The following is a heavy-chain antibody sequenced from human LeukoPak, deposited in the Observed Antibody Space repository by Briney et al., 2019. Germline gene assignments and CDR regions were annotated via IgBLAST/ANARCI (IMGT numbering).Heavy chain of an antibody. J-gene: IGHJ6*03. Sequence: SETLSLTCTVSGGSISSYYWSWIRQPPGKGLEWIGYIYYSGSTNYNPSLKSRVTISVDTSKNQFSLTVSSVTAADTAVYYCARDREWLPAQYYMDVWGKGTTVTVSS. CDR3: ARDREWLPAQYYMDV. CDR2: IYYSGST. CDR1: GGSISSYY. V-gene: IGHV4-59*12. D-gene: IGHD3-3*01.